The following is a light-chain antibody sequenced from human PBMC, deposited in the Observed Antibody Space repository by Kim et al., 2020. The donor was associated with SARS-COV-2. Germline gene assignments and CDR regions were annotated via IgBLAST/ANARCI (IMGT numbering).Light chain of an antibody. Sequence: DTVTSTGTGGDIGYMNFVYRYQHNPGKVPKLMIYEVSKRPSGVPDRFSGSKSGNTASLTVSGLQAEDEADYYCSSYVGSDNWVFGGGTKVTVL. CDR3: SSYVGSDNWV. CDR2: EVS. J-gene: IGLJ2*01. CDR1: GGDIGYMNF. V-gene: IGLV2-8*01.